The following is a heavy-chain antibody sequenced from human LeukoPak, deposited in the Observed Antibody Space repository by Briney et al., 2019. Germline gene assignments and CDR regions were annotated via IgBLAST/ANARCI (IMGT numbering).Heavy chain of an antibody. CDR2: ISYDGSNK. D-gene: IGHD6-13*01. CDR1: GFTFSSYA. J-gene: IGHJ4*02. CDR3: FLSAAAGMLHPDY. Sequence: GGSLRLSCAASGFTFSSYAMHWVRQAPGKGLEWVAVISYDGSNKYNADSVKGRFTISRDNSKNTLYLQMNSLRAEDTAVYYCFLSAAAGMLHPDYWGQGTLVTVSS. V-gene: IGHV3-30-3*01.